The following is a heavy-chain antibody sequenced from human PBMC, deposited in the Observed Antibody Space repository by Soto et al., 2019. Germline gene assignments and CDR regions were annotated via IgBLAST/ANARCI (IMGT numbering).Heavy chain of an antibody. CDR2: ISNDGNFE. CDR1: GFSFISYS. V-gene: IGHV3-30*18. D-gene: IGHD2-15*01. J-gene: IGHJ5*01. Sequence: QVPLVESGGGVVQPGMSLRLSCVASGFSFISYSMHWVRQAPGKGLGWVAVISNDGNFEYYADSVKGRFTISRDNSNNTRFLQLNSLRAEDTAIYYCAKVRGLPASRTFRKHPIDTWSQGTLVPVSS. CDR3: AKVRGLPASRTFRKHPIDT.